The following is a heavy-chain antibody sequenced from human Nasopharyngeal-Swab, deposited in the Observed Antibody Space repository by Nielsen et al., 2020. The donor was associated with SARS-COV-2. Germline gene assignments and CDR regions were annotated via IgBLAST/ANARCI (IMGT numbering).Heavy chain of an antibody. D-gene: IGHD5-18*01. J-gene: IGHJ6*02. CDR2: ISTYTGNT. CDR3: AKDRRGYRYGPKGHYYYGMDV. V-gene: IGHV1-18*01. Sequence: ASVKVSCKASGYTFTSYGISWVRQAPGQGLEWMGWISTYTGNTNYEQNFQGRVTMTADTSTSTAYMELRSLRSDDTAVYYCAKDRRGYRYGPKGHYYYGMDVWGQGTTVTVSS. CDR1: GYTFTSYG.